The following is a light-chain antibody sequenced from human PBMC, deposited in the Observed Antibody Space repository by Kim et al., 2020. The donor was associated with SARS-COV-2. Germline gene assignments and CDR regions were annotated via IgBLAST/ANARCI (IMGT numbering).Light chain of an antibody. Sequence: VALGQTVRTTCQGDSLRSYYATRYQHKPGQAPILVIYVKNNRPSGIPDRFSGSSSGNTASLTITGTQAGDEADYYCNSRDSNDNVVFGGGTQLTVL. V-gene: IGLV3-19*01. CDR3: NSRDSNDNVV. CDR1: SLRSYY. CDR2: VKN. J-gene: IGLJ2*01.